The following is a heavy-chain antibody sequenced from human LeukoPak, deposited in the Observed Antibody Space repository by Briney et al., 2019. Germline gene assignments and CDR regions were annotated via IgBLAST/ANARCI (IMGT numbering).Heavy chain of an antibody. J-gene: IGHJ6*02. CDR3: AAAPILRGEGGEHYKYGMDV. V-gene: IGHV4-59*12. Sequence: SETLSLTCTVSGGSIRSYYWSWIRQPPGKGLEWIGEIHHNGTRNYNPSLKSRVTISADTFKNHFSLIVTSLTAADTAVYYCAAAPILRGEGGEHYKYGMDVWGQGTTVIVSS. D-gene: IGHD2-2*02. CDR1: GGSIRSYY. CDR2: IHHNGTR.